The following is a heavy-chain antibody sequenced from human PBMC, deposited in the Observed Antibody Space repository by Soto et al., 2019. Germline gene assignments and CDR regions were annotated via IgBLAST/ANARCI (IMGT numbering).Heavy chain of an antibody. CDR1: GDSVSTNSAT. CDR3: TMGLLWFGAY. CDR2: TYYRSKWYN. Sequence: SQTLSLTCAISGDSVSTNSATWDWIRQSPSRGLEWLGRTYYRSKWYNDYAVSVKGRITINPDTSNTAYLQMNSLKTEDTAVYYCTMGLLWFGAYWGQGTLVTVSS. J-gene: IGHJ4*02. D-gene: IGHD3-10*01. V-gene: IGHV6-1*01.